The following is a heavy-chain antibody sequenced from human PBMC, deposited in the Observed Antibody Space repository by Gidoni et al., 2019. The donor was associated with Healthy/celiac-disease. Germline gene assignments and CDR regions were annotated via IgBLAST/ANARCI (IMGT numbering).Heavy chain of an antibody. V-gene: IGHV3-23*01. CDR1: AFTFSSYA. CDR2: MSGSGGST. J-gene: IGHJ4*02. D-gene: IGHD6-19*01. Sequence: EVQLLESGGGLLQPGGSLSLSCSSSAFTFSSYAMSWVRQAPGKGMEWVVAMSGSGGSTYYEDSVKGRFTISRDNAKNTLYLQMNSLRAEDTAVYYCAKDLPRSGWYSFDYWGQGTLVTVSS. CDR3: AKDLPRSGWYSFDY.